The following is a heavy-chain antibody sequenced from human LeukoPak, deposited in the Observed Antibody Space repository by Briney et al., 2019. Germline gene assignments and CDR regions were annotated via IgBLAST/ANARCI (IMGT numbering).Heavy chain of an antibody. CDR3: AKDHTYDFWSGYGDNWFDP. V-gene: IGHV3-23*01. CDR2: ISGSGGST. D-gene: IGHD3-3*01. Sequence: GGSLRLSCAASGFTFSSYAMSWVRQAPGKGLEWVSAISGSGGSTYYADSVKGRFTISRDNSKNTLYLQMNSLRAEDTAVYYCAKDHTYDFWSGYGDNWFDPWGQGTLVTVSS. J-gene: IGHJ5*02. CDR1: GFTFSSYA.